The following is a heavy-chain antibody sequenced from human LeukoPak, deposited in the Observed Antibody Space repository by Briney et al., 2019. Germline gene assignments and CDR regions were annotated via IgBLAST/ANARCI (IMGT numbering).Heavy chain of an antibody. D-gene: IGHD2-2*01. V-gene: IGHV3-30*02. Sequence: GGSLRLSCTASRFRFSNYAMHWVRQAPGKGLEWVASIGFDGSDKYYADSVKGRFTVSRDNSKNTIYLQMSRLRPDDTAVYYCAKEWSPFDCDITRCFPWALEHWGQGTLVTVYS. J-gene: IGHJ1*01. CDR1: RFRFSNYA. CDR3: AKEWSPFDCDITRCFPWALEH. CDR2: IGFDGSDK.